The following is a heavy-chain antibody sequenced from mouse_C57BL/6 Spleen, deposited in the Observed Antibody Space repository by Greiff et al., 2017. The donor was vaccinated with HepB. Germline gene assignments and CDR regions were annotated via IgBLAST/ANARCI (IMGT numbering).Heavy chain of an antibody. J-gene: IGHJ2*01. CDR3: ARLVDMYYFDY. V-gene: IGHV7-3*01. D-gene: IGHD1-1*02. CDR1: GFTFTDYY. CDR2: IRNKANGYTT. Sequence: EVQVVDSGGGLVQPGGSLSLSCAASGFTFTDYYMSWVRQPPGKALEWLGFIRNKANGYTTEYSASVKGRFTISRDNSQSILYLQMNALRAEDSATYYCARLVDMYYFDYWGQGTTLTVSS.